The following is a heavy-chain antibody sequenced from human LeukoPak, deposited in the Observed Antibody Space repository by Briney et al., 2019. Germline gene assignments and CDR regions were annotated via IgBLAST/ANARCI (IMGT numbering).Heavy chain of an antibody. CDR1: GYTFTANY. D-gene: IGHD2-2*01. CDR3: ARGFGTSWFDY. J-gene: IGHJ4*02. Sequence: ASVKVSCKASGYTFTANYIHWVRQAPGQRLEWMGWINPNGGGTHYVQKFQGWVTLTRDTSISTLYMELSSLKSDDTAVYYCARGFGTSWFDYWGQGTLVTVSS. V-gene: IGHV1-2*04. CDR2: INPNGGGT.